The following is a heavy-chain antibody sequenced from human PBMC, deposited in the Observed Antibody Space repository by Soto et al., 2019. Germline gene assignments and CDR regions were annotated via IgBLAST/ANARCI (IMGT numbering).Heavy chain of an antibody. CDR2: IYYSGST. J-gene: IGHJ5*02. D-gene: IGHD6-13*01. V-gene: IGHV4-31*03. CDR3: ARDIAAAGSNWFAP. CDR1: GGSISSGGYY. Sequence: PSETLSLTCTVFGGSISSGGYYWSWIRQHPGKGLEWIGYIYYSGSTYYNPSLKSRVTISVDTSKNQFSLKLSSVTAADTAVYYCARDIAAAGSNWFAPWGQGTLVTVSS.